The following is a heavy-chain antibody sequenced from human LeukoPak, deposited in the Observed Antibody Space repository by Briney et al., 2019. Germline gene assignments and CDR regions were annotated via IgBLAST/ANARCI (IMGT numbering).Heavy chain of an antibody. J-gene: IGHJ4*02. Sequence: ASVKVSCKASGYTFTSYYLHWVRQAPGQGLEWMGWISAYNGDTNYAQKFQGRVTMTTDTSTSTAYMELRSLRSDDTAVYYCARSVGISSSYYFDYWGQGTLVTVSS. CDR3: ARSVGISSSYYFDY. V-gene: IGHV1-18*04. D-gene: IGHD6-6*01. CDR1: GYTFTSYY. CDR2: ISAYNGDT.